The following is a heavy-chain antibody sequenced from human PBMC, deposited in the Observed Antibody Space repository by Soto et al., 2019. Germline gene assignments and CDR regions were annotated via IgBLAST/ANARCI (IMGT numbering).Heavy chain of an antibody. CDR2: IKSKTDGGTT. CDR1: GFTFSNAW. D-gene: IGHD5-18*01. CDR3: TTGWGYSYGSRRFDY. J-gene: IGHJ4*02. V-gene: IGHV3-15*01. Sequence: PGGSLRLSCAASGFTFSNAWMSWGRQAPGKGLEWVGRIKSKTDGGTTDYAAPVKGRFTISRDDSKNTLYLQMNSLKTEDTAVYYCTTGWGYSYGSRRFDYWGQGTLVTVSS.